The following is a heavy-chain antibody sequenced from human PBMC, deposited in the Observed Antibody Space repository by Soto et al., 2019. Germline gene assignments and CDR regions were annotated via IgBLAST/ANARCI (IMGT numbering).Heavy chain of an antibody. CDR2: IYYSWST. Sequence: SDTLSLTSPVTGGSISSGDYYWSCIRLPPGKSQVRMGYIYYSWSTYYNPSLKSRVTISVDTSKNQSSLKLSSVTAADSAVYYCARDRGIVVVPAAIDYYYYGMDVWGQGTTVTVSS. J-gene: IGHJ6*02. CDR3: ARDRGIVVVPAAIDYYYYGMDV. V-gene: IGHV4-30-4*02. CDR1: GGSISSGDYY. D-gene: IGHD2-2*02.